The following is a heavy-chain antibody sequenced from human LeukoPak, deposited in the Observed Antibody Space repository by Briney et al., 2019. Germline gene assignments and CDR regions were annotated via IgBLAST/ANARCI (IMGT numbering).Heavy chain of an antibody. J-gene: IGHJ6*02. CDR3: ARHQGYTYGVDSYYYAMDV. D-gene: IGHD5-18*01. Sequence: SETLSLTCTVSGGSISSYYWSWIRQPPGKGLEWIGDIYYSGSTNYNPSLKSRVTISVDTSKNQFSLKLSSVTAADAAVYYCARHQGYTYGVDSYYYAMDVWGQGTTVTVSS. CDR2: IYYSGST. CDR1: GGSISSYY. V-gene: IGHV4-59*08.